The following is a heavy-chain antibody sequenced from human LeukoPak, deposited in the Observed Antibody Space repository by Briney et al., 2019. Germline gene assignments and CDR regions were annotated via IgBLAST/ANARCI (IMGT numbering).Heavy chain of an antibody. CDR1: GFTFGSYA. CDR3: AKGNGYSYGRYYFDY. D-gene: IGHD5-18*01. Sequence: GGSLRLSCAASGFTFGSYAMGWVRQAPGKGLEWVSAITASGGNTYYADSVKGRFTISRDNSKNTLYLQVNSLRAEDTAVYYCAKGNGYSYGRYYFDYWGQGTLVTVSS. J-gene: IGHJ4*02. CDR2: ITASGGNT. V-gene: IGHV3-23*01.